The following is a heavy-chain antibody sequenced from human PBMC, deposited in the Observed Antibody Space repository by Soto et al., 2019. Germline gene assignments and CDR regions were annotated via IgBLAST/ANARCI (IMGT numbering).Heavy chain of an antibody. CDR3: ARHGPLSNNWNQLDY. CDR2: IYYSGST. CDR1: GGSISSSSYY. D-gene: IGHD1-1*01. V-gene: IGHV4-39*01. Sequence: QLQLQESGPGLVKPSETLSLTCTVSGGSISSSSYYWGWIRQPPGKGMEWSGNIYYSGSTYYNPSLKRRVTISVDTSKNHFSLKLSSVTAADTAVYYCARHGPLSNNWNQLDYWGQGTLVTVSS. J-gene: IGHJ4*02.